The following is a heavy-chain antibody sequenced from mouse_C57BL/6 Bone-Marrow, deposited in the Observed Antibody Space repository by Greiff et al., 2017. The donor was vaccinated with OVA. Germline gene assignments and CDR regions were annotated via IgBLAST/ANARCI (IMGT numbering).Heavy chain of an antibody. CDR2: IDPSDSYT. CDR3: ARDDDDGRSY. CDR1: GYTFTSYW. Sequence: VQLQQPGAELVMPGASVKLSCKASGYTFTSYWMHWVKQRPGQGLEWIGEIDPSDSYTNYNQKFKGKSTLTVDKSSSTAYMPLSSLTSEDSAVYYGARDDDDGRSYWGQGTSVTVSS. V-gene: IGHV1-69*01. D-gene: IGHD2-4*01. J-gene: IGHJ4*01.